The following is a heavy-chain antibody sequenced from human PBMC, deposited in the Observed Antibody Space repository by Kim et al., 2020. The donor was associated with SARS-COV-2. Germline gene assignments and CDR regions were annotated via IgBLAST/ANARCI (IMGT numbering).Heavy chain of an antibody. V-gene: IGHV3-7*01. Sequence: GGSLRLSCAASGFTFSSYWMSWVRQAPGKGLEWVANIKQDGSEKYYVDSVKGRFTISRDNAKNSLYLQMNSLRAEDTAVYYCAREKALWLRVYFYYWGQGPLVPVSS. CDR2: IKQDGSEK. J-gene: IGHJ4*02. CDR3: AREKALWLRVYFYY. D-gene: IGHD5-18*01. CDR1: GFTFSSYW.